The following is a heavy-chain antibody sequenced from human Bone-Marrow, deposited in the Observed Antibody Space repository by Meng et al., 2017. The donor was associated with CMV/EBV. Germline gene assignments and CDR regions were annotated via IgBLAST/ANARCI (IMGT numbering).Heavy chain of an antibody. CDR1: GGTFRRYA. CDR3: ARGGTNYYYYDVDV. J-gene: IGHJ6*02. Sequence: SVKVSCKASGGTFRRYAINWVRQAPGQGLEWMGGIIPIFGTANYAQNFQGRVTITTDESASTAYMELSSLRSDDTAVYYCARGGTNYYYYDVDVWGQGTTVTVSS. V-gene: IGHV1-69*05. CDR2: IIPIFGTA.